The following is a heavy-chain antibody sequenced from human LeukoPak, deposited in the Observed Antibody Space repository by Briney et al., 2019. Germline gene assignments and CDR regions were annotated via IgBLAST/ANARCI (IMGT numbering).Heavy chain of an antibody. Sequence: ASVKVSCKVSGYTFTAYYMHWVRQAPGQGLEWMGRIDPNSGGTIYVHKFQGRVAMTRDTSISTAYMELSRLTSDDTAVYYCARTPDYSVTTWGQGTLVTVS. D-gene: IGHD4-11*01. CDR1: GYTFTAYY. CDR3: ARTPDYSVTT. CDR2: IDPNSGGT. V-gene: IGHV1-2*02. J-gene: IGHJ5*02.